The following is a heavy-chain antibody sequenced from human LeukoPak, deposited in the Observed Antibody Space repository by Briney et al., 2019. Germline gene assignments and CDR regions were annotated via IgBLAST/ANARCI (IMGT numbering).Heavy chain of an antibody. Sequence: ASVTLSCNASAYTFTSYYMHWLRHAPGQRLKWMGIINPSGGSTSYAQKFQGRVTMTRDTSTSTVYMELSSLRSEDTAVYYCARGWVATDWFDPWGQGTLVTVSS. CDR3: ARGWVATDWFDP. CDR1: AYTFTSYY. D-gene: IGHD2-15*01. J-gene: IGHJ5*02. V-gene: IGHV1-46*01. CDR2: INPSGGST.